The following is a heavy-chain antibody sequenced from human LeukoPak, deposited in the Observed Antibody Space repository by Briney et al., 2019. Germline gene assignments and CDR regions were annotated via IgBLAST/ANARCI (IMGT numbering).Heavy chain of an antibody. CDR1: GFTFTSYS. D-gene: IGHD3-10*01. V-gene: IGHV3-21*01. CDR2: ITQCSDYI. Sequence: PGGSLRLSCAASGFTFTSYSMNWVRQAPGKGLEWVSSITQCSDYIYYADSVKGRFIISRDNAKNSLYLQMNSLRAEDTAMYYCARDLNFYGSGRGVDYWSQGTLVTVSS. J-gene: IGHJ4*02. CDR3: ARDLNFYGSGRGVDY.